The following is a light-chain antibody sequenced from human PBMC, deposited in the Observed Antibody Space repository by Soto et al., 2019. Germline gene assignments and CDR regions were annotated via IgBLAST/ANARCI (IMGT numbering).Light chain of an antibody. Sequence: QSVLTQPPSASGTPGQRVTISCSGSSSNIGRNTANWYRQLPGTAPKLLIYSNDLRPSGVPDRLSGSNSGTSASLAISGLQSEDEADYYCAAWDDSLNCYVFGTGTKLTVL. V-gene: IGLV1-44*01. CDR1: SSNIGRNT. J-gene: IGLJ1*01. CDR3: AAWDDSLNCYV. CDR2: SND.